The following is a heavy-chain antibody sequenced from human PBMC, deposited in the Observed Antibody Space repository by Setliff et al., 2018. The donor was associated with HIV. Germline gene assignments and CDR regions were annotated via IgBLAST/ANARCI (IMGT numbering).Heavy chain of an antibody. CDR1: GGAFSTYA. CDR2: INPSGGRT. Sequence: ASVKVSCKASGGAFSTYAISWVRQAPGQGLEWMGIINPSGGRTSYAQKFQGRVTMTRDTSTSTVYMELSRLRSDDTAVYYCARESNTYYYDSSGYYYDYWGQGTLVTVSS. D-gene: IGHD3-22*01. J-gene: IGHJ4*02. CDR3: ARESNTYYYDSSGYYYDY. V-gene: IGHV1-46*01.